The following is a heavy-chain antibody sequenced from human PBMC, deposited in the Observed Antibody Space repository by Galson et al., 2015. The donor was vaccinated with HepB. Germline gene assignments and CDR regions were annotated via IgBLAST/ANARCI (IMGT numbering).Heavy chain of an antibody. J-gene: IGHJ4*02. Sequence: SLRLSCAASGFTFTSYWMTWVRQAPGKGLQWVANITQDGSERNYVDSVKGRFTISRDNAKNSLYLQMNSLRAEDTAVYYCATSHILITFGGVVVPRYFDSWGRGTLVTVSS. V-gene: IGHV3-7*01. CDR2: ITQDGSER. CDR3: ATSHILITFGGVVVPRYFDS. CDR1: GFTFTSYW. D-gene: IGHD3-16*02.